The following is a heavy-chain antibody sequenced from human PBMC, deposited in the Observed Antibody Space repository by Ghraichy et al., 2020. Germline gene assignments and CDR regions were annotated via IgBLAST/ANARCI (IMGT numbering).Heavy chain of an antibody. Sequence: GALRLSCAASGFTFSSYAMHWVRQAPGKGLEYVSAISSNGGSTYYANSVKGRFTISRDNSKNTLYLQMGSLRAEDMAVYYCAGGGGGYVPYNWFDPWGQGTLVTVSS. CDR3: AGGGGGYVPYNWFDP. J-gene: IGHJ5*02. D-gene: IGHD2-21*01. CDR1: GFTFSSYA. CDR2: ISSNGGST. V-gene: IGHV3-64*01.